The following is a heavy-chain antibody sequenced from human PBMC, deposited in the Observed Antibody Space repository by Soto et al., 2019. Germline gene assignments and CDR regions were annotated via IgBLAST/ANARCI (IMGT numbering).Heavy chain of an antibody. CDR2: IIPIFGTA. J-gene: IGHJ6*02. D-gene: IGHD3-22*01. Sequence: QVQLVQSGAEVKKPGSSVKVSCKASGGTFSSYAISWVRQAPGQGLEWMGGIIPIFGTANYAQKFQGRVTITADKSTSTAYMELSSLRSEDTAVYYCAREEGGTYDYDSSGYYYGMDVCCQGATVTVSS. V-gene: IGHV1-69*06. CDR1: GGTFSSYA. CDR3: AREEGGTYDYDSSGYYYGMDV.